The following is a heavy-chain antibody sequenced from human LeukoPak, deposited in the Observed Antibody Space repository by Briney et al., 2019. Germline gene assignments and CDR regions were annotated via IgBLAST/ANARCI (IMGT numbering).Heavy chain of an antibody. CDR1: GGTFGSYA. CDR2: IIPILGIA. J-gene: IGHJ6*02. V-gene: IGHV1-69*04. CDR3: ARERQEGDCSSTNCYDTPVLYYYYYGMDV. Sequence: SVKVSCKASGGTFGSYAISWVRQAPGQGLEWMGRIIPILGIANYAQKFQGRVTITADKSTSTAHMELSSLRSEDTAVYYCARERQEGDCSSTNCYDTPVLYYYYYGMDVWGQGTTVTVSS. D-gene: IGHD2-2*01.